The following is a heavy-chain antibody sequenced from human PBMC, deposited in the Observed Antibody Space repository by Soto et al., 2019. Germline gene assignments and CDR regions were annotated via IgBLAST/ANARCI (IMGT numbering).Heavy chain of an antibody. D-gene: IGHD3-9*01. J-gene: IGHJ4*02. CDR1: GGSISSGDYY. CDR3: ATAGLTGYYKDPYYFDY. Sequence: SETLSLTCTVSGGSISSGDYYWSWVRQPPGKGLEWIGYIYYSGSTYYNPSLKSRVSISVDTSKNQFSLKLTSVTAADTAVYYCATAGLTGYYKDPYYFDYWGQGTLVTVSS. V-gene: IGHV4-30-4*01. CDR2: IYYSGST.